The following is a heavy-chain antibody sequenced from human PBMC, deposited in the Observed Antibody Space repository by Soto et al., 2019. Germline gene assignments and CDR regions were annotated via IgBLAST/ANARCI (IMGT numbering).Heavy chain of an antibody. CDR3: ARDSQERVGATTY. D-gene: IGHD1-26*01. CDR2: ISAYNGYT. CDR1: GYTFTSYS. V-gene: IGHV1-18*01. Sequence: QVQLVQSGAEVKHPGASVKVSCKASGYTFTSYSVSWLRQAPGQGLEWMGWISAYNGYTNYEQKLQGRVTMTTGPSTNTDFMELRSLRSDDTAVYYWARDSQERVGATTYWGQGTLVTVSS. J-gene: IGHJ4*02.